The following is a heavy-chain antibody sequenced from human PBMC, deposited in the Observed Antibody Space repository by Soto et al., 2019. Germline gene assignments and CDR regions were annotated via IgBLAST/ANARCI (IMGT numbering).Heavy chain of an antibody. CDR1: RFTFSTSA. V-gene: IGHV3-23*01. Sequence: GGSLRLSCAASRFTFSTSAMSGVRQAPGKGLEWVSTISGSSGSAYYADSVKGRFTIARDNSKNTLYLQMNGLRAEDTAVYYCEKLPYSSGVNYFDYWGQGTLVTVSS. CDR2: ISGSSGSA. CDR3: EKLPYSSGVNYFDY. D-gene: IGHD3-22*01. J-gene: IGHJ4*02.